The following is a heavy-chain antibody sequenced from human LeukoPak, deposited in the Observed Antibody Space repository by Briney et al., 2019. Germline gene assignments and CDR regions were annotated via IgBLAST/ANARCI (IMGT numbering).Heavy chain of an antibody. CDR2: ISSRSSDT. Sequence: GGSRRLSCAASGFTFSRYSMNWVRQAPGKGLEWVSHISSRSSDTYYADSVKGRFTISRDNAKNSLYLQMNSLRAEDTAVYYCARGSGSYSGGMDVWGQGTTVTVSS. CDR3: ARGSGSYSGGMDV. V-gene: IGHV3-21*01. CDR1: GFTFSRYS. J-gene: IGHJ6*02. D-gene: IGHD3-10*01.